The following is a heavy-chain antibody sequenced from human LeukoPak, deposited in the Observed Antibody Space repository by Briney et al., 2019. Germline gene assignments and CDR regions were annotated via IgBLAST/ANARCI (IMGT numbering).Heavy chain of an antibody. V-gene: IGHV4-34*01. Sequence: SETLSLTCAVYGGSFSGYYWSWIRQPPGKGLEWIGEINHSGSTNYNPSLKSRVTISVDTSKNQFSLKLSSVTAADTAVYYCARHERIDFWSGYFGHFDYWGQGTLVTVSS. CDR3: ARHERIDFWSGYFGHFDY. CDR2: INHSGST. J-gene: IGHJ4*02. CDR1: GGSFSGYY. D-gene: IGHD3-3*01.